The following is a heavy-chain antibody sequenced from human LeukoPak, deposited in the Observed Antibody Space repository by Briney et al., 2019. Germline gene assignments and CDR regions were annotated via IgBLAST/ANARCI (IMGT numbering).Heavy chain of an antibody. Sequence: GGSLRLSCAASGFTFSTYSMNWVRQAPGKGLEWVSYIDSSGTTIYYADSVKGRFTISRDNAENSLYLQMNSLRVEDTAVYYCARAPTVLVGYCSSSSCQADYWGQGTLVTVSS. CDR3: ARAPTVLVGYCSSSSCQADY. V-gene: IGHV3-48*04. CDR1: GFTFSTYS. J-gene: IGHJ4*02. D-gene: IGHD2-2*01. CDR2: IDSSGTTI.